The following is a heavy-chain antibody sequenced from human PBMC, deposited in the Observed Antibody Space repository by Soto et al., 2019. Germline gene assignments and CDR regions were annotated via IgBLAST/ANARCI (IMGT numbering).Heavy chain of an antibody. CDR3: ARSRGGYFDY. CDR2: VYYSGNT. D-gene: IGHD3-22*01. V-gene: IGHV4-59*01. CDR1: GGSIRSYY. J-gene: IGHJ4*02. Sequence: SETLSLTCTVSGGSIRSYYWNWIRQPPGKGLEWIGYVYYSGNTNYNPSLKSRVTISVDTSKNQFSLKLSSVTAADTAVYYCARSRGGYFDYWGQGTLVTVSS.